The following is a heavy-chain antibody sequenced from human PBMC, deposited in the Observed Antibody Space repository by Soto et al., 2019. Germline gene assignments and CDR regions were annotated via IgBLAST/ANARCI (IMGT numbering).Heavy chain of an antibody. D-gene: IGHD3-22*01. CDR3: ARDNYYDSSGYSLKDYYYYGMDV. V-gene: IGHV3-21*01. CDR2: ISSGSSYI. Sequence: GGSLRLSCAASGFTFSSYSMNWVRQAPGKGLEWVSSISSGSSYIYYADSVKGRFTISRDNAKNSLYLQMNSLRAEDTAVYYCARDNYYDSSGYSLKDYYYYGMDVWGQGTTVTVSS. J-gene: IGHJ6*02. CDR1: GFTFSSYS.